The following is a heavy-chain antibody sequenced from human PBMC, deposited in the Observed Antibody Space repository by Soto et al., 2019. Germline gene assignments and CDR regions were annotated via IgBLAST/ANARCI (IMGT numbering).Heavy chain of an antibody. CDR3: AREDFYRFDY. J-gene: IGHJ4*02. CDR1: GFSFTSYW. V-gene: IGHV3-7*01. CDR2: IKEDGSAK. Sequence: EVQLVESGGGLVQPGGSLRVSCAASGFSFTSYWMSWVRQAPGKGLEWVANIKEDGSAKYYLDSVKGRFTISRDNAKNSLYLQMSSLRAEDTAVYYCAREDFYRFDYWGQGNPVTVSS.